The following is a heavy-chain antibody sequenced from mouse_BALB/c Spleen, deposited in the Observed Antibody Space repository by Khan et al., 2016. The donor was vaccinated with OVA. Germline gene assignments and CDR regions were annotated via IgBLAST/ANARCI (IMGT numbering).Heavy chain of an antibody. Sequence: QVQLQQSGAELARLGASVKLSFKASGYTFTDYYINWVKQRTGQGLEWIGEISPGSGDTYYNEKFKGKATLTADKSSSTAYMQLSSLTSEASAVYFCARRNYFGYTFAYWGQGTLVTVSA. CDR1: GYTFTDYY. V-gene: IGHV1-77*01. CDR3: ARRNYFGYTFAY. J-gene: IGHJ3*01. D-gene: IGHD1-2*01. CDR2: ISPGSGDT.